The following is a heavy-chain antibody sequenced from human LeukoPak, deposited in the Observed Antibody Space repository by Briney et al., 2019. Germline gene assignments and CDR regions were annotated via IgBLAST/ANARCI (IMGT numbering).Heavy chain of an antibody. J-gene: IGHJ4*02. Sequence: ASVKVSCKASGYTFTSHYIHWVRQAPGQGLEWVGVINPAGNRANYAQKFQGRVTMTWDTSTSTVYMELSSLRSEDTAVYYCARDRSSSGLFDYWGQGTLVTVSS. D-gene: IGHD6-19*01. V-gene: IGHV1-46*01. CDR1: GYTFTSHY. CDR2: INPAGNRA. CDR3: ARDRSSSGLFDY.